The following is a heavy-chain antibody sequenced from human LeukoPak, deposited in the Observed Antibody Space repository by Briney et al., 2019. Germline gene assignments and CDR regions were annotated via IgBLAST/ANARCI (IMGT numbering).Heavy chain of an antibody. CDR3: ARDLITMVQGVQPGGRT. D-gene: IGHD3-10*01. J-gene: IGHJ4*02. CDR1: GGSISSYY. V-gene: IGHV4-4*07. CDR2: IYTSGST. Sequence: PSETLSLTCTVSGGSISSYYWSWIRQPAGKGLEWIGRIYTSGSTNYNPSLKSRVTMSVDTSKNQFSLKLSSVTAAGTAVYYCARDLITMVQGVQPGGRTWGQGTLVTVSS.